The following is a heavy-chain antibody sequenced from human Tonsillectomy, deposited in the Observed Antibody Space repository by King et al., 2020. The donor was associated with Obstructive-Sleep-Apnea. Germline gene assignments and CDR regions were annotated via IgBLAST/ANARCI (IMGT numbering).Heavy chain of an antibody. D-gene: IGHD1-7*01. CDR3: ARDSVTVTTKFDN. CDR1: GGTFRSYT. Sequence: QLVQSGAEVKKPGSSVKVSCKASGGTFRSYTISWVRQVPGQGLEWIGGIIPMFGTSNHARKFQGRVTITADESTSTAYMYLSSLRSEDTAVYYCARDSVTVTTKFDNWGQGTLVTVSS. CDR2: IIPMFGTS. J-gene: IGHJ4*02. V-gene: IGHV1-69*01.